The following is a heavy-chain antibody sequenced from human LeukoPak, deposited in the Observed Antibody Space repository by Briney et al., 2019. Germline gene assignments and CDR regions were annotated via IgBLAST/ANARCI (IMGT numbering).Heavy chain of an antibody. J-gene: IGHJ6*03. Sequence: GGSLRLSCTGSGFIFSSYGLFWVRQAPGKGLEWVSAISSGGAYTYYADSVKGRFTISRDNALNSVSLQMNGLRAEDTAIYYCARDPEVPDYYSYMDVWGEGTTVTVSS. CDR2: ISSGGAYT. V-gene: IGHV3-21*01. CDR1: GFIFSSYG. CDR3: ARDPEVPDYYSYMDV.